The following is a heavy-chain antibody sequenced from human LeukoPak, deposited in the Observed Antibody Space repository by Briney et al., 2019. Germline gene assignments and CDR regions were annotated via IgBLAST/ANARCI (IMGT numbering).Heavy chain of an antibody. CDR3: ARDPDLYCSGGSCYSFF. V-gene: IGHV4-39*07. J-gene: IGHJ2*01. CDR2: IYYSGST. CDR1: GGSISSSSYY. Sequence: SETLSLTCTVSGGSISSSSYYWGWIRQPPGTGLEWIGSIYYSGSTYYNPSLKSRVTISVDTSKNQFSLKLSSVTAADTAVYYCARDPDLYCSGGSCYSFFWGRGTLVTVSS. D-gene: IGHD2-15*01.